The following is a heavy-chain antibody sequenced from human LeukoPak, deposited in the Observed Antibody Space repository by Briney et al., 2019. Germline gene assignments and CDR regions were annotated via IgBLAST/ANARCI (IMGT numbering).Heavy chain of an antibody. V-gene: IGHV3-74*01. D-gene: IGHD3-22*01. J-gene: IGHJ4*02. Sequence: GGSLRLSCAASGFIFSSYWMHWVRHAPGKGLAWVSRINTDGSSTSYADSVKGRFTISRDNAKNTLYPQMNSLRAEDTAVYYCVRDWGYDSSGYWQKYFDTWGQGTLVTVSS. CDR3: VRDWGYDSSGYWQKYFDT. CDR1: GFIFSSYW. CDR2: INTDGSST.